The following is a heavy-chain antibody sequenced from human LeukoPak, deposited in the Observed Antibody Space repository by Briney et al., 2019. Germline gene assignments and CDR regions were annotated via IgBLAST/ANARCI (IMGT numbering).Heavy chain of an antibody. CDR3: ARLITSWNYFDY. D-gene: IGHD5-12*01. CDR2: IKQDGSEK. J-gene: IGHJ4*02. CDR1: GFTFSSYW. V-gene: IGHV3-7*05. Sequence: GGSLRLSCAASGFTFSSYWMTWVRQAPGKGLEWVANIKQDGSEKYYVDSVRGRFTMSRDNAQNSLYLQMNSLRAEDTAVYYCARLITSWNYFDYWGQGTLVTVSS.